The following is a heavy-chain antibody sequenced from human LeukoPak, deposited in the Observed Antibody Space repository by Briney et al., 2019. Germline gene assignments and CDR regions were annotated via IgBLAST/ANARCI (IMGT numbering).Heavy chain of an antibody. CDR2: ISSSSSNI. D-gene: IGHD5-12*01. J-gene: IGHJ6*04. CDR3: ASLSGYD. CDR1: GFTFSSYS. V-gene: IGHV3-48*01. Sequence: GGSLRLSCAASGFTFSSYSMNWVRQAPGKGLEWVSHISSSSSNIYYADSVKGRFTISRDNAKNSLYLQMNSLRAEGTAVYYCASLSGYDWGKGTTVTVSS.